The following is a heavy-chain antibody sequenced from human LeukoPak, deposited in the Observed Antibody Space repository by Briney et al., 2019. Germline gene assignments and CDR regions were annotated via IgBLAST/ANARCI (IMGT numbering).Heavy chain of an antibody. CDR1: GGSIRRYY. J-gene: IGHJ3*02. D-gene: IGHD1-14*01. V-gene: IGHV4-59*01. CDR2: IYYSGSA. CDR3: AGGGRNDAFDI. Sequence: SETLSLTCSVSGGSIRRYYWSWIHQPPGKGLEWIAYIYYSGSANYNPSLKSRVTIPADTSRNKFSLNLNSVTAAETAVYYCAGGGRNDAFDIWGQGTMGAVSS.